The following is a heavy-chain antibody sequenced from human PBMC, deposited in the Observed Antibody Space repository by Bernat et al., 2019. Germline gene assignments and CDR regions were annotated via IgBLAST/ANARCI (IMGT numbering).Heavy chain of an antibody. CDR2: IYSGGST. CDR3: ARHRVTSG. J-gene: IGHJ4*02. CDR1: GFTFSSYA. V-gene: IGHV3-66*04. Sequence: EVQLVESGGGLVQPGGSLRLSCAASGFTFSSYAMSWVRQAPGKGLEWVSVIYSGGSTYYADSVKGRFTISRDNSKNTLYLQMNSLRAEDTAVYYCARHRVTSGWGQGTLVTVSS. D-gene: IGHD2-21*02.